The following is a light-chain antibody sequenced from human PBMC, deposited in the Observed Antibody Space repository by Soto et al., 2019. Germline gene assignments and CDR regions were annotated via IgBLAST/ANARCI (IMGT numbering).Light chain of an antibody. Sequence: DIHMTQSPSTLYASVGDRVTITCRASQYIGNWLAWYQQKPGKAPKLLIYEASSLESGVPPRFSGSGSGTEFTLTISSLQPDFFATLHCTQSTIESWTSRQRSQVDIK. CDR1: QYIGNW. CDR3: TQSTIESWT. CDR2: EAS. J-gene: IGKJ1*01. V-gene: IGKV1-5*01.